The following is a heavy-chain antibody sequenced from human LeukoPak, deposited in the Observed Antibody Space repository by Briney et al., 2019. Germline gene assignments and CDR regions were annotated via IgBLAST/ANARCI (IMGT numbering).Heavy chain of an antibody. CDR3: AKGKGSSSSSIDW. CDR2: ISDSGGST. D-gene: IGHD2-15*01. Sequence: GGPLRLSCAASGFTFNTYAMNWVRQAPGKGLEWVSAISDSGGSTYYADSVKGRFTISGDNSKNTVYLQIHRLRAEDTAVYYCAKGKGSSSSSIDWWGQGTLVTVSS. CDR1: GFTFNTYA. J-gene: IGHJ4*02. V-gene: IGHV3-23*01.